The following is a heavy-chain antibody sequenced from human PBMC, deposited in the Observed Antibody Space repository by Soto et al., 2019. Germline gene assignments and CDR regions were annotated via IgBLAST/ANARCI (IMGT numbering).Heavy chain of an antibody. Sequence: GGSLRLSCAASGFTFSSYSMNWVRQAPGKGLEWVSSISSSSSYIYYADSVKGRFTISRDNAKNSLYLQMNSLRAEDTAVYYCARDPAPYGTEPLDYWGQGTLVTVS. V-gene: IGHV3-21*01. D-gene: IGHD1-1*01. CDR1: GFTFSSYS. CDR2: ISSSSSYI. J-gene: IGHJ4*02. CDR3: ARDPAPYGTEPLDY.